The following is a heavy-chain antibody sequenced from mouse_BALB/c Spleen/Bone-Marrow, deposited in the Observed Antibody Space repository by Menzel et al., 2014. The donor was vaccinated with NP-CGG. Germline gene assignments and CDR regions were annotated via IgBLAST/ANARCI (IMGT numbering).Heavy chain of an antibody. J-gene: IGHJ4*01. CDR1: GFTFSNYW. CDR2: IRLKSNNYAT. V-gene: IGHV6-6*02. CDR3: SRENSLLRLRAMDY. Sequence: NVVESGGGLVQPGGSMKLSCVASGFTFSNYWMNWVRQSPEKGLEWVAEIRLKSNNYATLYAESVKGRFTLSRDDSKSSVYLQMNNLRAEDTGIYYCSRENSLLRLRAMDYWGEATSVTVSS. D-gene: IGHD1-2*01.